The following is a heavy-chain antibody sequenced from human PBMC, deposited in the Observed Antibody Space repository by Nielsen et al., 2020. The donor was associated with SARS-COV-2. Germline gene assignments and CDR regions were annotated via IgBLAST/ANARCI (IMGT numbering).Heavy chain of an antibody. J-gene: IGHJ3*02. D-gene: IGHD3-22*01. Sequence: LRLSCTVSGGSISSGDYYWSWIRQPPGKGLEWIGYIYYSGSTYYNPSLKSRVTISVDTSKNQFSLKLSSVTAADTAVYYCAREDDSSGYFTDAFDIWGQGTIVTVSS. V-gene: IGHV4-30-4*01. CDR1: GGSISSGDYY. CDR3: AREDDSSGYFTDAFDI. CDR2: IYYSGST.